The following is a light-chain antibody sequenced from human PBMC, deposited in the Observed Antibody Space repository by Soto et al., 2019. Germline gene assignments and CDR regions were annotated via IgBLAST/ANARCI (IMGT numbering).Light chain of an antibody. V-gene: IGKV3-20*01. CDR2: GAS. CDR3: QQYAGPPTT. Sequence: EIVLTQSPCTLALSPGDRATLSCRASQTVSNNYFAWCQQKPGQAPRVIMYGASRSATGIPDRFSGGGSGTDFTLTISRLEPEDFAVYFCQQYAGPPTTFGQGTRLEIK. CDR1: QTVSNNY. J-gene: IGKJ5*01.